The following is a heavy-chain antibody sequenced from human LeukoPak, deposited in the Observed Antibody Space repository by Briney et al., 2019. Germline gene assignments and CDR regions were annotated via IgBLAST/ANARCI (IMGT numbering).Heavy chain of an antibody. CDR2: IYHSGST. J-gene: IGHJ4*02. Sequence: PSATLSLTCAVSGGSISSGGYSWSWIRPPPGKGLEWIGYIYHSGSTYYNPSLKSRVTISVDRSKNQFSLKLSSVTAADTAVYYCARDMGGTSSIWGQGTLVTVSS. CDR1: GGSISSGGYS. V-gene: IGHV4-30-2*01. CDR3: ARDMGGTSSI. D-gene: IGHD2-2*01.